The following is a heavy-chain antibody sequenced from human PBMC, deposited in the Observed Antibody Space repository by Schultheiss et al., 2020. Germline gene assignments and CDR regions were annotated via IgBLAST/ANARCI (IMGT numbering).Heavy chain of an antibody. D-gene: IGHD2-21*02. V-gene: IGHV4-4*07. CDR3: ARAPQVVTGAGRYFDL. Sequence: SETLSLTCSVSGGSISSNYWSWIRQPAGKGLEWIGRIYDSGSTNYNPSLKSRVTMSVDTSKNRFSLKLISVTAADTAVYYCARAPQVVTGAGRYFDLWGRGTLV. J-gene: IGHJ2*01. CDR1: GGSISSNY. CDR2: IYDSGST.